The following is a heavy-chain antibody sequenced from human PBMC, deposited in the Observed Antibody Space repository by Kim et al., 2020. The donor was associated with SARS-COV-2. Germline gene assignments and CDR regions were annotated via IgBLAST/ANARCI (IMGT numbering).Heavy chain of an antibody. J-gene: IGHJ3*01. V-gene: IGHV3-30*04. CDR3: ARGGYSSSWSIGEAFDF. Sequence: GGSLRLSCAASGFTFSDFAFHWVRQAPGKGLGWVSVISDDANNKYDAESVKGRFTISRDNSKNTLYLQMSSLRAEDTAVYYCARGGYSSSWSIGEAFDFWGQGTMVTVSS. CDR2: ISDDANNK. CDR1: GFTFSDFA. D-gene: IGHD6-13*01.